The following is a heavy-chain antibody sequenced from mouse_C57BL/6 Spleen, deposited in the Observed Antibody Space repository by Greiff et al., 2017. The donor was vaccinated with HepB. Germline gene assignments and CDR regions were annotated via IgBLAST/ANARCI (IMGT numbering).Heavy chain of an antibody. CDR3: ARQYDYDGAWFAY. D-gene: IGHD2-4*01. J-gene: IGHJ3*01. CDR2: IRSDGST. V-gene: IGHV2-6-1*01. Sequence: VKLMESGPGLVAPSQSLSITCTVSGFSLTSYGVHWVRQPPGKGLEWLVVIRSDGSTTYNSALKSRLSISKDNSKSQVFLKMNSLQTDDTAMYYCARQYDYDGAWFAYWGQGTLVTVSA. CDR1: GFSLTSYG.